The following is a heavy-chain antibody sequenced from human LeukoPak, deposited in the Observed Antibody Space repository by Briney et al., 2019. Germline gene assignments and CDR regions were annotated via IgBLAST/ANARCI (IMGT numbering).Heavy chain of an antibody. J-gene: IGHJ4*02. V-gene: IGHV3-23*01. CDR1: GFTFSSYA. CDR2: ISGSGGST. Sequence: GGSLRLSCAASGFTFSSYAMSWVRQAPGKGLEWVSAISGSGGSTYYADSVKGRFTIFRDNSKNTLYLQMNSLRAEDTAVYYCAKDSLYYDSTEFDYWGQGTLVTVSS. CDR3: AKDSLYYDSTEFDY. D-gene: IGHD3-3*01.